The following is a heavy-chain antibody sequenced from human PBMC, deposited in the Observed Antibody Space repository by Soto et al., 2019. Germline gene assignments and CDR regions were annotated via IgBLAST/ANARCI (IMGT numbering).Heavy chain of an antibody. J-gene: IGHJ4*02. D-gene: IGHD3-10*02. CDR2: ITPSFGTR. V-gene: IGHV1-69*01. Sequence: QVQLVQSGAEVKKPGSSVKVSCKASGGTFSTKYAISWVRQAPGEGLEWMGGITPSFGTRDYAQKFQDRVTITAAASTSIVYMELTSLRSQDTAVYYCATSPGFGGYYVVWGQGTLVTVSS. CDR1: GGTFSTKYA. CDR3: ATSPGFGGYYVV.